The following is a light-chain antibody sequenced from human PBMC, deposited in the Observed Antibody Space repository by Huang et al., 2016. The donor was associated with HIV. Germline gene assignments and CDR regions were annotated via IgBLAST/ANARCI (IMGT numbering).Light chain of an antibody. CDR1: QSLLHSHGYHY. Sequence: IVITQSPLSLPVTPGEPASISCRSSQSLLHSHGYHYLDWYRQKPGQAPQLLISLSSIRASGCPDRFSGSGSVTDFTLKISIVEADDVGIYIVMQALQTPRTFGQGTRLEIK. CDR3: MQALQTPRT. CDR2: LSS. J-gene: IGKJ5*01. V-gene: IGKV2-28*01.